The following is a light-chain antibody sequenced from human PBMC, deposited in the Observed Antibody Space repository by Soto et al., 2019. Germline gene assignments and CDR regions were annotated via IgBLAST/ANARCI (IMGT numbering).Light chain of an antibody. J-gene: IGKJ4*01. Sequence: DIQMTQSPSTLSASVGDRVTITCRASQSIGSRLAWYQQKPGKAPKLLIYEASKLESAVPSRFSGSGSGTEFTLTISSLQPDDFATYYCQQYINYSSFDGGTKVEIK. CDR2: EAS. CDR3: QQYINYSS. V-gene: IGKV1-5*03. CDR1: QSIGSR.